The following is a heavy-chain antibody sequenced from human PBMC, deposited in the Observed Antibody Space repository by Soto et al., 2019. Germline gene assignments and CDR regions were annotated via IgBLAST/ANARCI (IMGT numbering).Heavy chain of an antibody. J-gene: IGHJ6*02. CDR2: AYYRFKWKI. D-gene: IGHD2-21*01. V-gene: IGHV6-1*01. CDR1: GDSVSSGSAS. CDR3: VRSRVFTEVRDSTNYYYYYGMDV. Sequence: QVQLQLSGQGLVKPSQTLSLTCAISGDSVSSGSASWNWIRQFPSGGLEWLGRAYYRFKWKIEYEPSVTSRIIITPDPSQNQLSLHLNSLPPEDKAVYYCVRSRVFTEVRDSTNYYYYYGMDVWGQGSTVTVSS.